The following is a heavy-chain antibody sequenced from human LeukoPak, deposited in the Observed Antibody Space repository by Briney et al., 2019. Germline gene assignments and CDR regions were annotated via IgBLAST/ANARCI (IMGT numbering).Heavy chain of an antibody. CDR1: GYTFTGYY. Sequence: ASVKVSCKASGYTFTGYYTHWVRQAPGQGLEWMGWINTNSGGTEYAQKFQGRVTMTRDTSISTAYMELSRLRSDDTAVYYCARTSTDYYYYMDVWGKGTTVTVSS. CDR3: ARTSTDYYYYMDV. J-gene: IGHJ6*03. V-gene: IGHV1-2*02. CDR2: INTNSGGT.